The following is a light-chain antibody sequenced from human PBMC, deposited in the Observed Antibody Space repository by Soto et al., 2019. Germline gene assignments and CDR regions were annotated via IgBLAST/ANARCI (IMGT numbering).Light chain of an antibody. CDR2: DAS. CDR1: QSVYSSY. J-gene: IGKJ2*01. V-gene: IGKV3-20*01. Sequence: DIMLTQSPGTLSLSPGERATLSCMSSQSVYSSYLAWYQQRTGQAPRLIFYDASIRATGIPDRFSGSWSGTDCSLTISRLEPEDFAVYYCHQYDNTPQTFGQGTKVDIK. CDR3: HQYDNTPQT.